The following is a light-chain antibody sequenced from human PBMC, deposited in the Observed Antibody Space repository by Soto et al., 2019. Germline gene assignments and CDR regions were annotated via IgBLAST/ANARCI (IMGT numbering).Light chain of an antibody. V-gene: IGKV3-11*01. CDR3: QQRNVWPPVT. J-gene: IGKJ5*01. Sequence: DIVMTQSPATLSVAPGERVTFSCRASQSVSSYLAWYQQKPGQPPRLLIYGAFNRATGIPARFSGSGSGTDFTLTISSLEPEDSAVYYCQQRNVWPPVTFGQGTRLEIK. CDR2: GAF. CDR1: QSVSSY.